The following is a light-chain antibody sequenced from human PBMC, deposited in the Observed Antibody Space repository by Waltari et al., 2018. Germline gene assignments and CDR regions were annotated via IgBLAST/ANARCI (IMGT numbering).Light chain of an antibody. Sequence: QSALTQPASVSGSPGQSLTISCTGTVNDVAVFNYVSWYQQHPGKAPKLMIYDVGKRPSGVSYRFSGSKSGNTASLTISGLQSEDEADYYCSSYTRSNTWVFGGGTKLTVL. CDR3: SSYTRSNTWV. CDR1: VNDVAVFNY. CDR2: DVG. J-gene: IGLJ3*02. V-gene: IGLV2-14*01.